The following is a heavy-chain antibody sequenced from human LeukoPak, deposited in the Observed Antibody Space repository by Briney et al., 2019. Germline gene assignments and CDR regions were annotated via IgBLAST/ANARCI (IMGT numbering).Heavy chain of an antibody. V-gene: IGHV4-30-2*01. CDR3: ARAPLMDCSGGSRYRNDAFDI. J-gene: IGHJ3*02. D-gene: IGHD2-15*01. CDR1: GGSISSGGYS. CDR2: IYHSGST. Sequence: TSETLSLTCAVSGGSISSGGYSRSWIRQPPGKGPEWIGYIYHSGSTYYNPSLKSRVTISVDRSKNQFSLKLSSVTAADTAVYYCARAPLMDCSGGSRYRNDAFDIWGQGTMVTVSS.